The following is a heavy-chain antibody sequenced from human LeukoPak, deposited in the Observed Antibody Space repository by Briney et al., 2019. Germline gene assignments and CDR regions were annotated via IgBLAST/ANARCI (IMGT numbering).Heavy chain of an antibody. V-gene: IGHV1-2*02. J-gene: IGHJ5*02. CDR2: INPNSGGT. CDR3: ARGNYYDTSGYGNYNWFDP. D-gene: IGHD3-22*01. CDR1: GYTFTSYG. Sequence: ASVKVSCKASGYTFTSYGISWVRQAPGQGLEWMGWINPNSGGTNYAQKFQGRVTMTRDTSISTAYMELSRLRSDDTAVYYCARGNYYDTSGYGNYNWFDPWGQGTLVTVSS.